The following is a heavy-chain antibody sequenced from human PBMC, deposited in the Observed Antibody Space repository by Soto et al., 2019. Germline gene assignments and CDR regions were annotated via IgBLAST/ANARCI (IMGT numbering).Heavy chain of an antibody. CDR1: GYSFTNYW. D-gene: IGHD5-12*01. V-gene: IGHV3-53*04. J-gene: IGHJ4*02. CDR2: IFSGGST. Sequence: PGESLKISCKDSGYSFTNYWIAWVRQMPGKGLEWVSVIFSGGSTYYADSVKGRFTISRHNSKNTLYLQMNSLRAEDTAVYYCAATRLGYWGQGTLVTVSS. CDR3: AATRLGY.